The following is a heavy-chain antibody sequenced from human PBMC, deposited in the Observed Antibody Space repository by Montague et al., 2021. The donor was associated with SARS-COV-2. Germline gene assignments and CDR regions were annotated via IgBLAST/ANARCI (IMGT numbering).Heavy chain of an antibody. J-gene: IGHJ6*02. CDR2: ISGSGGST. D-gene: IGHD3-9*01. CDR1: GFTFSSYS. Sequence: SLRLSCAASGFTFSSYSMSWVRQAPGKGLEWVSVISGSGGSTYYAGSVKGRFTISRDNSKNTLYLQMNSLRAEDTAVYYCAKMAYSDWVIGFYGMDVWGQGTTVTASS. CDR3: AKMAYSDWVIGFYGMDV. V-gene: IGHV3-23*01.